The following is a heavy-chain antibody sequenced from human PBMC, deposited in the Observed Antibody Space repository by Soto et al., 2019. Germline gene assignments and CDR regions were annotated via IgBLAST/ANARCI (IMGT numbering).Heavy chain of an antibody. CDR2: ISYDGSNK. CDR3: ARVMLGWLSPGGVDY. D-gene: IGHD6-19*01. V-gene: IGHV3-30-3*01. J-gene: IGHJ4*02. Sequence: GGSLRLSCAASGFTFSSYAMHWVRQAPGKGLEWVAVISYDGSNKYYEDSVKGRFTISRDNSKNTLYLQMNSLRAEDTAVYYCARVMLGWLSPGGVDYWGQGTLVTVSS. CDR1: GFTFSSYA.